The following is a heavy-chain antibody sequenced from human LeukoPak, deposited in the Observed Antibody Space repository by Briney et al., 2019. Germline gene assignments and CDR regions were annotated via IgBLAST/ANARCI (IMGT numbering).Heavy chain of an antibody. Sequence: ASVKVSCKASGYTFTSYYMHWVRQAPGQGLEWMGIINPSGGSTSYAQKFQGRVTMTTDTSTSTAYMELRSLRSDDTAVYYCARIRSPITMVRGVIYYYYYYYYMDVWGKGTTVTVSS. V-gene: IGHV1-46*01. J-gene: IGHJ6*03. CDR2: INPSGGST. CDR1: GYTFTSYY. CDR3: ARIRSPITMVRGVIYYYYYYYYMDV. D-gene: IGHD3-10*01.